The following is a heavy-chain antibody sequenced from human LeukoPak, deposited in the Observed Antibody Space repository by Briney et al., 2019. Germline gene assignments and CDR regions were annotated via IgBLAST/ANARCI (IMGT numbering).Heavy chain of an antibody. CDR3: ARDGPGLGCSSTSCYVDY. V-gene: IGHV1-8*01. CDR2: MNPNSGNT. Sequence: ASVKVSCKASGYTFTSYDINWVRQATGQGLEWMGWMNPNSGNTGYAQKFQGRVTMTRNTSISTAYMELSSLRSEDTAVYYCARDGPGLGCSSTSCYVDYWGQGTLVTVSS. CDR1: GYTFTSYD. J-gene: IGHJ4*02. D-gene: IGHD2-2*01.